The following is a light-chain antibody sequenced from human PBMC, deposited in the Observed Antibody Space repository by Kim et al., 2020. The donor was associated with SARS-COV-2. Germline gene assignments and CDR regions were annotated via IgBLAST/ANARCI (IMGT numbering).Light chain of an antibody. Sequence: SYELTQPRSVSVSPGQTANINCYGENLGNKYVSWYHQRAGQSPVLVIYHDMKRPSGIPERMSASNSGSTATLTISETQDMDEADYYCQAWDSDNYVAFGGGTKVTVL. J-gene: IGLJ6*01. V-gene: IGLV3-1*01. CDR2: HDM. CDR1: NLGNKY. CDR3: QAWDSDNYVA.